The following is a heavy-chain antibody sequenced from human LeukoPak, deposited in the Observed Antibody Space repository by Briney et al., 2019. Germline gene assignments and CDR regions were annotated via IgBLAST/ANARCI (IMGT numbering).Heavy chain of an antibody. D-gene: IGHD1-26*01. CDR1: GGSFSGYY. V-gene: IGHV4-34*01. CDR2: INHSGST. J-gene: IGHJ4*02. CDR3: ARAKLPGSEDY. Sequence: SETLSLTCAVYGGSFSGYYWSWIRQPPGKGLEWIGEINHSGSTNYNPSLKSRVTISVDTSKNQFSLKVSSVTAADTAVYYCARAKLPGSEDYWGQGTLVTVSS.